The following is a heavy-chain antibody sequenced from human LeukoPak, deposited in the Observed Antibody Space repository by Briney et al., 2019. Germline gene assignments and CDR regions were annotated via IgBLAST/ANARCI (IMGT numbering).Heavy chain of an antibody. D-gene: IGHD3-3*01. J-gene: IGHJ4*02. CDR2: ISKTGTTI. Sequence: GGSLRLSCAASGLNLSVYYMTWIRQAPGGGREAPGNGLEWLSHISKTGTTIYYADSVKGRFTISRDNAKTSLYLHMNSLRADDTAVYYCVAGVALDYWGQGALVTVSS. V-gene: IGHV3-11*01. CDR1: GLNLSVYY. CDR3: VAGVALDY.